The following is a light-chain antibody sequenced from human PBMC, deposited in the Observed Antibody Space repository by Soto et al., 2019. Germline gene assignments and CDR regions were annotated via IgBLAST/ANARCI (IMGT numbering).Light chain of an antibody. CDR3: QQYSGYPLT. CDR2: DAS. V-gene: IGKV1-5*01. CDR1: QSISEF. J-gene: IGKJ4*01. Sequence: DIQMTQSPSTLSASVGDRVTIACRASQSISEFLAWYQRKPGKAPELLIYDASNLETGVPSRFSGSGSGTGFTLTITRLQPDDVASYFGQQYSGYPLTFGGGTRVDMK.